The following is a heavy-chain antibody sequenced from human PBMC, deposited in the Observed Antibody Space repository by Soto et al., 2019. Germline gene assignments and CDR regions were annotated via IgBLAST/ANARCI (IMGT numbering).Heavy chain of an antibody. CDR3: ARAQPDSSSGWFDP. Sequence: GGSLRLSCAASGFTFSDYYMSWIRQAPGKGLEWVSYISSSGSTIYYADSVKGRFTISRDNAENSLCLQMNSLRAEDTAVYYCARAQPDSSSGWFDPWGQGTLVTVSS. CDR1: GFTFSDYY. J-gene: IGHJ5*02. D-gene: IGHD6-6*01. V-gene: IGHV3-11*01. CDR2: ISSSGSTI.